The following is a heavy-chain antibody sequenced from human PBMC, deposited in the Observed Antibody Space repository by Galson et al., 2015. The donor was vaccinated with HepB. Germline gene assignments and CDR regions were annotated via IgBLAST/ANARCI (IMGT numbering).Heavy chain of an antibody. J-gene: IGHJ4*02. Sequence: SLRLSCAASGFSFSHHGLHWARQAPGKGLEWVAIIWHDGSQEYYADSVTGRFTTTKDNSRTTVYLHMNSLRAEDMAVYYCGRDAWYNSGWYWTVDYCGQGTLVTVS. CDR1: GFSFSHHG. CDR2: IWHDGSQE. V-gene: IGHV3-33*01. D-gene: IGHD6-19*01. CDR3: GRDAWYNSGWYWTVDY.